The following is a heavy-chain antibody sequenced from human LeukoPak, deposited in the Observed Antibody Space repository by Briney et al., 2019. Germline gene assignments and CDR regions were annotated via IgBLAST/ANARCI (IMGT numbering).Heavy chain of an antibody. Sequence: SETLSLTCTVYGDSISSHYWNWIRLPSGKGLEWIGYVYKSGSTNYDPSLKSRVTISVDSSKNQFSLKLTSVTAADTAVYYCARLPAYTSGWFPFDFWGQGILVTVSS. D-gene: IGHD6-19*01. CDR3: ARLPAYTSGWFPFDF. CDR2: VYKSGST. CDR1: GDSISSHY. J-gene: IGHJ4*02. V-gene: IGHV4-59*11.